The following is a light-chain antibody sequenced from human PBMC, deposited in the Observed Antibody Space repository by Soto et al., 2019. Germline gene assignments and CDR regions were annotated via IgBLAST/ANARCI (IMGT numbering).Light chain of an antibody. V-gene: IGKV1-5*01. J-gene: IGKJ1*01. CDR2: DAS. Sequence: DIQMTQSPSTLSASVGDRVTITCRASQSISSWLAWYQQKPGKAPKLLIYDASSLESGVPSRFSGSGSGTEFTPPIRSLQPDDFATYYCQQYNSYSTFGQGTKVEIK. CDR3: QQYNSYST. CDR1: QSISSW.